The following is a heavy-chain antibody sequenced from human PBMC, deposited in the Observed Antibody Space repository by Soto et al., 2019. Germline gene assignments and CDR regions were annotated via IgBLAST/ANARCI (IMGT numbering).Heavy chain of an antibody. CDR3: ARDPRSITGTTSSEDFQH. V-gene: IGHV1-69*01. CDR2: IVPLLGIT. J-gene: IGHJ1*01. D-gene: IGHD1-20*01. Sequence: QAQLMQSGAEVKKPGSSVKVSCKASGGTFSGYAISWERQAPGQGLEWMGGIVPLLGITNYAQKFQGRITIAADESTGTAYMDLRSLRSEDTAVYYCARDPRSITGTTSSEDFQHWGQGTLVSVSS. CDR1: GGTFSGYA.